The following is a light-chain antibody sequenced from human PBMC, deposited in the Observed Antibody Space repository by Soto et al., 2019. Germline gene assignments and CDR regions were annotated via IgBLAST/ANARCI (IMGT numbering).Light chain of an antibody. J-gene: IGKJ3*01. Sequence: DIQMTQSPSSLSASVGDRVTITCQASQDITSYLNWYQHKPGKAPKLLIYDASILEAGVPPRFSGSGSGTDFTLTISSLHPEDVATYYCQHCDYPPMFGPGTTVDFK. CDR2: DAS. V-gene: IGKV1-33*01. CDR3: QHCDYPPM. CDR1: QDITSY.